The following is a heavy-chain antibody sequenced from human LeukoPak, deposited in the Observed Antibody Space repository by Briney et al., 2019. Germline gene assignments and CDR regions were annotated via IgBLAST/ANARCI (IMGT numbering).Heavy chain of an antibody. CDR3: ARDFDS. V-gene: IGHV4-4*07. CDR2: IYNSGST. J-gene: IGHJ4*02. Sequence: PSETLSLTCTVSGDSFNSYYWSWIRHPAGKGLEWIGLIYNSGSTNYNPSLKSRVTMSVDASKNQFSLKLSSVTAADTAVYYCARDFDSWGQGTLVTVSS. CDR1: GDSFNSYY.